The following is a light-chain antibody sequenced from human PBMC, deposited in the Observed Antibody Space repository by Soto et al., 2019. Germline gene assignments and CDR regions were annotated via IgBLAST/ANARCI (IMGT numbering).Light chain of an antibody. CDR1: QGIKND. Sequence: AIQMTQSPSSLSASVGDRVTITCRASQGIKNDLGRYQQKPGIAPKLLIYAASSLQSGVPPRFSVSGSGTDFSLTISSLQPDDFATYDCLQDYNYPLTFGQGTKVEVK. V-gene: IGKV1-6*01. J-gene: IGKJ1*01. CDR2: AAS. CDR3: LQDYNYPLT.